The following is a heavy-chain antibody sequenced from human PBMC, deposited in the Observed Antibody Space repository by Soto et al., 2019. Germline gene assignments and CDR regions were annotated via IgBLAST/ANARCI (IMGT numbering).Heavy chain of an antibody. V-gene: IGHV4-59*01. CDR3: ARGTFGVVKD. J-gene: IGHJ4*02. CDR1: GGSISSYY. CDR2: MYYSGST. Sequence: SETLSLTCTVSGGSISSYYWSWIRQSPGKGLEWIGYMYYSGSTNYNPSLKSRVTISIDTSRNQFSLKLSSVAAADTAVYYCARGTFGVVKDWGQGTLVTVSS. D-gene: IGHD3-3*01.